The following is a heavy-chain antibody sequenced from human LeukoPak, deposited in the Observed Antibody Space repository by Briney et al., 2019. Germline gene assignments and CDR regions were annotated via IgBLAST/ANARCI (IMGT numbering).Heavy chain of an antibody. CDR1: GLTFSNYW. V-gene: IGHV3-74*01. CDR3: VVDFQYNCP. Sequence: GGSLRLSCAASGLTFSNYWMHWVRRAPGKGLMWVSGINTDGRTAVYADSVKGRFTISRDNAKNTLYLQLNSLRTEDTAVYYCVVDFQYNCPWGWGTLVTVSS. D-gene: IGHD1-14*01. CDR2: INTDGRTA. J-gene: IGHJ5*02.